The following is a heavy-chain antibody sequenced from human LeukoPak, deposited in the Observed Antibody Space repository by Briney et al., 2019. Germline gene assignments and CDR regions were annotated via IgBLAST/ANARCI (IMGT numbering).Heavy chain of an antibody. Sequence: GGSLRLSCAASGFTVSSNYMSWVRQAPGKGLEWVAVISYDGSNKYYADSVKGRFTISRDNSKNTLYLQMNSLRAEDTAVYYCAKDGIVGASRCLDYWGQGTLVTVSS. J-gene: IGHJ4*02. D-gene: IGHD1-26*01. V-gene: IGHV3-30*18. CDR1: GFTVSSNY. CDR3: AKDGIVGASRCLDY. CDR2: ISYDGSNK.